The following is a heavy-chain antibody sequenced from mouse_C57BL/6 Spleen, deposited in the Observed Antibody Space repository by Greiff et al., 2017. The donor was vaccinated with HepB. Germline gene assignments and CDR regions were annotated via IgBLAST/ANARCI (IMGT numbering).Heavy chain of an antibody. V-gene: IGHV1-61*01. D-gene: IGHD3-1*01. J-gene: IGHJ4*01. CDR1: GYTFTSYW. CDR2: IYPSDSET. CDR3: ARFGDYDAMDY. Sequence: VQLQQSGAELVRPGSSVKLSCKASGYTFTSYWMDWVKQRPGQGLEWIGNIYPSDSETHYNQKFKDKATLTVDKSSSTAYMQLSSLTSEDSAVYYCARFGDYDAMDYWGQGTSVTVSS.